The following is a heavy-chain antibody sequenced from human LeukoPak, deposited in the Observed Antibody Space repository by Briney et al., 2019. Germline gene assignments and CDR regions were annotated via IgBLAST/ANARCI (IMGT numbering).Heavy chain of an antibody. V-gene: IGHV1-18*01. D-gene: IGHD6-13*01. J-gene: IGHJ6*02. CDR2: ISAYNGNT. CDR3: ARDFSGTAAAGTLVDYYYYGMDV. CDR1: GYTFTSYG. Sequence: ASVKVSCKASGYTFTSYGISWVRQAPGQGLEWMGWISAYNGNTNYAQKLQGRVTMTTDTSTSTAYMELRSLRSDDTAVYYCARDFSGTAAAGTLVDYYYYGMDVWGQGTTVTVSS.